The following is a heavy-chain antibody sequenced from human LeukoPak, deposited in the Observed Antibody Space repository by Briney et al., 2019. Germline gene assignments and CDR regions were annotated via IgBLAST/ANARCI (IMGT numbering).Heavy chain of an antibody. J-gene: IGHJ6*04. D-gene: IGHD3-10*01. V-gene: IGHV1-46*01. CDR1: GYTFTSYY. CDR3: ARDRGFGYYGMDV. CDR2: INPSGGST. Sequence: ASVRVSCKASGYTFTSYYMHWVRQAPGQGLEWRGVINPSGGSTSYAQKFQGRVTMTRDTSTSTVYMELSSLRSEDTAVYYCARDRGFGYYGMDVWGKGTTVTVSS.